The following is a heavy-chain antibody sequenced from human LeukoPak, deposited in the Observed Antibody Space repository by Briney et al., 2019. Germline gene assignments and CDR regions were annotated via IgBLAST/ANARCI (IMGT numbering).Heavy chain of an antibody. D-gene: IGHD1-1*01. CDR1: GFTFSSYA. Sequence: PGGSLRLSCAASGFTFSSYAMSWVRQAPGKGLEWVSAISGSGGSAYYADSVKGRFTISRDNSKNTLYLQMNSLRAEDTAVYYCAKDLNDGDAFDIWGQGTMVTVSS. CDR2: ISGSGGSA. J-gene: IGHJ3*02. CDR3: AKDLNDGDAFDI. V-gene: IGHV3-23*01.